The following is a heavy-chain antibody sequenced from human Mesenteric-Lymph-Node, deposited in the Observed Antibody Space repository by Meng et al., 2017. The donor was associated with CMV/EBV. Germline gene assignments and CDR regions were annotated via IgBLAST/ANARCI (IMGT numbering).Heavy chain of an antibody. D-gene: IGHD3-3*01. CDR3: ATGGGHHDFDY. Sequence: CKPSGYSFTNSSIHWMQQAPGQGLEWMGVIYPSDGSTKSAQKFQDRVTMTRDTSTSTVYMELSSLRSEDTAVYYCATGGGHHDFDYWGQGTLVTVSS. J-gene: IGHJ4*02. V-gene: IGHV1-46*01. CDR2: IYPSDGST. CDR1: GYSFTNSS.